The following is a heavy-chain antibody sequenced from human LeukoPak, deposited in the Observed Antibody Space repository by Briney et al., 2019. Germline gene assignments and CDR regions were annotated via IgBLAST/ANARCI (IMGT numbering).Heavy chain of an antibody. D-gene: IGHD5-12*01. J-gene: IGHJ4*02. V-gene: IGHV3-7*01. CDR2: VNQDGSEK. CDR3: ARSSYDDY. Sequence: GGSLRLSCAASGFTLSSYWMTWVRQAPGKGLEWVAIVNQDGSEKFYVDSVKGRFTISTDNAKNSLYLQMNSLRVEDTAIYFCARSSYDDYWGQGTLVTVSS. CDR1: GFTLSSYW.